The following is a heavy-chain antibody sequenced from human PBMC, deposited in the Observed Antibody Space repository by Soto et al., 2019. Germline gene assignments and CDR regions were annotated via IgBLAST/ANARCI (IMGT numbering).Heavy chain of an antibody. D-gene: IGHD6-19*01. CDR1: GFTFSSYW. CDR2: INSDGSST. CDR3: ARMAAVAGTIYYYYGMDV. Sequence: PGGSLRLSCAASGFTFSSYWMHWVRQAPGKGLVWVSRINSDGSSTSYADSVKGRFTISRDNAKNTLYLQMNSLRAEDTAVYYCARMAAVAGTIYYYYGMDVWGQGTTVTVSS. J-gene: IGHJ6*02. V-gene: IGHV3-74*01.